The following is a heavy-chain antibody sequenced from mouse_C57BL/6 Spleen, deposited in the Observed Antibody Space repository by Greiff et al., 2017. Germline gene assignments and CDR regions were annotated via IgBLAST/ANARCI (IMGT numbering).Heavy chain of an antibody. CDR2: ISDGGSYT. Sequence: EVQRVESGGGLVKPGGSLKLSCAASGFTFSSYAMSWVRQTPEKRLEWVATISDGGSYTYYPDNVKGRFTISRDNAKNNLYLQMSHLKSEDKAMYYCAREEGNYAMDYWGQGTSVTVSS. CDR3: AREEGNYAMDY. V-gene: IGHV5-4*01. J-gene: IGHJ4*01. CDR1: GFTFSSYA.